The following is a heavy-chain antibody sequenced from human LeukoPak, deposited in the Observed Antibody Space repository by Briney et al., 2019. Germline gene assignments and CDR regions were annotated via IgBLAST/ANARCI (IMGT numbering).Heavy chain of an antibody. V-gene: IGHV3-7*01. D-gene: IGHD6-13*01. CDR3: ARVMSSWYNWFDP. J-gene: IGHJ5*02. CDR1: GFTFSSYW. CDR2: IKQDGSEK. Sequence: GGSLRLSCAASGFTFSSYWMSWVRQAPGKGLEWVANIKQDGSEKYYVDSVKGRFTISRDNAKSSLYLQMNSLRAEDTAVYYCARVMSSWYNWFDPWGQGTLVTVSS.